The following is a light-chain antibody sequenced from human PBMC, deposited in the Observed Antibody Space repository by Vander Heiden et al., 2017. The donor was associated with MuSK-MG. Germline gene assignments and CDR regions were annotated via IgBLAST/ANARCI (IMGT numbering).Light chain of an antibody. CDR1: RCDIGSISL. CDR2: EVS. J-gene: IGLJ2*01. Sequence: SALPQPPSVPWSPGQSLTISCTGTRCDIGSISLVSWYQLHPGKAPKLMIFEVSERPAGVASRFSGSKSGNAASLTSSGHQAEDEDEYYCSSDGAGNTFVFGGGTKLIVL. CDR3: SSDGAGNTFV. V-gene: IGLV2-23*02.